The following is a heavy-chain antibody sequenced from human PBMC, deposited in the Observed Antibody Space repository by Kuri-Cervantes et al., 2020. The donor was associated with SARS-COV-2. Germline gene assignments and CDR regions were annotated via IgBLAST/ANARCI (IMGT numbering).Heavy chain of an antibody. CDR3: ARGQDIVVVPAANIASEYWFDP. CDR1: GGSISSGSYY. CDR2: IYTSGST. J-gene: IGHJ5*02. V-gene: IGHV4-61*09. D-gene: IGHD2-2*01. Sequence: SETLSLTCTVSGGSISSGSYYWSWIRQPAGKGLEWIGHIYTSGSTNYNPSLKSRVTISVDTSKNQFSLKLSSVTAADTAVYYCARGQDIVVVPAANIASEYWFDPWGQGTLVTVSS.